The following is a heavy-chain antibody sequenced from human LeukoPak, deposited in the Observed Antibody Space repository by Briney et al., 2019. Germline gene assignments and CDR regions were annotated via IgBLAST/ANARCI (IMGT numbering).Heavy chain of an antibody. CDR1: GGSISSYY. D-gene: IGHD2-15*01. V-gene: IGHV4-59*01. Sequence: SETLSLTCTVSGGSISSYYWSWIRQPPGKGLEWIGYIYYSGSTNYNPSLKSRVTISVDTSKNQFSLKLSSVTAADTAVYYCARVSGGSHLLDYWGQGTLVTVSS. CDR3: ARVSGGSHLLDY. J-gene: IGHJ4*02. CDR2: IYYSGST.